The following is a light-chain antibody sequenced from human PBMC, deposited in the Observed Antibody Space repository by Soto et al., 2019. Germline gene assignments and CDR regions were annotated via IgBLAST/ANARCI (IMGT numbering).Light chain of an antibody. Sequence: EIVLTQSPATLSLSPGERATLSCRASQSVSSYLAWYQQKPGQAPRLLIYDASNRATGIPARFSGSGSGTDFTLTISSLEPEDVAVYYCQQRSNWTLPFGQGTKVELK. CDR1: QSVSSY. CDR3: QQRSNWTLP. CDR2: DAS. J-gene: IGKJ1*01. V-gene: IGKV3-11*01.